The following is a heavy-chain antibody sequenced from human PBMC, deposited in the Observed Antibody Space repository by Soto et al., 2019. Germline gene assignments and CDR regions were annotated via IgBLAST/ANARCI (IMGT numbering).Heavy chain of an antibody. V-gene: IGHV3-33*01. CDR3: ARGRLSGYYYYYYYGMDV. Sequence: GGSLRLSCAASGFTFSSYGMHWVRQAPGRGLEWVAVIWYDGSNKYYADSVKGRFTISRDNSKNTLYLQMNSLRAEDTAVYYCARGRLSGYYYYYYYGMDVWGQGTTVTVSS. CDR2: IWYDGSNK. CDR1: GFTFSSYG. D-gene: IGHD3-22*01. J-gene: IGHJ6*02.